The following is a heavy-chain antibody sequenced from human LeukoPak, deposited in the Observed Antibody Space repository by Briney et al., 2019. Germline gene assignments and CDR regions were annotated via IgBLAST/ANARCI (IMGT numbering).Heavy chain of an antibody. CDR1: GSSISSYY. CDR2: IYTSGST. J-gene: IGHJ6*03. CDR3: AREYYYYYYMDV. V-gene: IGHV4-4*07. Sequence: SETLSLTCTVSGSSISSYYWSWIRQPAGKGLEWIGRIYTSGSTNYNPSLKSRVTMSVDTSKNQFSLKLSSVTAADTALYYCAREYYYYYYMDVWGKGTTVTVSS.